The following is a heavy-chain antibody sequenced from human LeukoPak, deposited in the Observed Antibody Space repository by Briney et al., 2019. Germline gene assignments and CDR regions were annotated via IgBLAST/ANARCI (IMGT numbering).Heavy chain of an antibody. CDR1: GGSISGSNYY. V-gene: IGHV4-39*01. CDR2: IYYSGST. J-gene: IGHJ4*02. D-gene: IGHD3-16*01. CDR3: ARLITAFQAFDS. Sequence: SETLSLTCTVSGGSISGSNYYWGWIRQPPGKGLEWIGSIYYSGSTYYNPSLNSRVTISVDTSKNQFSLNLSSVTAADTAVYYCARLITAFQAFDSWGQGTLVTVSS.